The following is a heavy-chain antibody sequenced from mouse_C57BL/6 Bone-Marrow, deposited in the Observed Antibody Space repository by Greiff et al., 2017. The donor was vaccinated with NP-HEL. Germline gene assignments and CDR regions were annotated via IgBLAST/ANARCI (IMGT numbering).Heavy chain of an antibody. D-gene: IGHD2-4*01. CDR3: ASPYDYDVAWFAY. V-gene: IGHV5-6*01. Sequence: EVHLVESGGDLVKPGGSLKLSCAASGFTFSSYGMSWVRQTPDQRLEWVATISSGGSYTYYPDSVKGRFTISRDNAKNTLYLQMSSLKSEDTAMYYCASPYDYDVAWFAYWGQGTLVTVSA. J-gene: IGHJ3*01. CDR1: GFTFSSYG. CDR2: ISSGGSYT.